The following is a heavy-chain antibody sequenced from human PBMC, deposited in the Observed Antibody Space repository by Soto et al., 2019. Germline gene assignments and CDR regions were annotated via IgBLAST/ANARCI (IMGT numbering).Heavy chain of an antibody. Sequence: ASVTVSCKGSGYTFTSYYMRWVRQAPGQGLEWMGIINPSGGSTSYAQKFQGRVTMTRDTSTSTVYMELSSRRSEDTAVYYCARDGITGFYYFDYWGQGTLVTVSS. V-gene: IGHV1-46*01. CDR1: GYTFTSYY. CDR2: INPSGGST. J-gene: IGHJ4*02. CDR3: ARDGITGFYYFDY. D-gene: IGHD1-20*01.